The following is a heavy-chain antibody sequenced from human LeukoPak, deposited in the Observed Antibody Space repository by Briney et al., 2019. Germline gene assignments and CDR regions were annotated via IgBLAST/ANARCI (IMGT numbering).Heavy chain of an antibody. D-gene: IGHD3-22*01. Sequence: PGGSLRLSCAATGFTFSSYAMSWVRQAPGKGLEWVSAISGSGGSTYYADSVKGRFTISRDNSKNTLYLQMNSLRAEDTAVYYCASDSKTTTRALLQHWGQGTLVTVSS. CDR3: ASDSKTTTRALLQH. J-gene: IGHJ1*01. CDR2: ISGSGGST. V-gene: IGHV3-23*01. CDR1: GFTFSSYA.